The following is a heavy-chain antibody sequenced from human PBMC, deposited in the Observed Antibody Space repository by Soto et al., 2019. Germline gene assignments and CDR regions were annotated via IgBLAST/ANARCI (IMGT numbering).Heavy chain of an antibody. Sequence: GGSLRLSCAASGFTFSSYAMSWVRQAPGKGLEWVSAISGSGGSTYYADSVKGRFTISRDNSKNTLYLQMNSLRAEDTAVYYCAKDEDRPYSNYELFDYWGQGTLVTVSS. J-gene: IGHJ4*02. CDR1: GFTFSSYA. CDR3: AKDEDRPYSNYELFDY. CDR2: ISGSGGST. V-gene: IGHV3-23*01. D-gene: IGHD4-4*01.